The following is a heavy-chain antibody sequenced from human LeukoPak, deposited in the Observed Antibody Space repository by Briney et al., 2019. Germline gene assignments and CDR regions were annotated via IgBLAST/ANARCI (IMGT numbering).Heavy chain of an antibody. CDR2: IYYSGTS. CDR3: ARGEYIAPAQYGD. J-gene: IGHJ4*02. V-gene: IGHV4-59*01. D-gene: IGHD6-13*01. CDR1: GGSISSYY. Sequence: ASETLSLTCTVSGGSISSYYWSWLRQPPGKGLEWIGYIYYSGTSNYNPPLKSRVTISVDTSKNQFSLKLSSVPAADTAFYCCARGEYIAPAQYGDWGQGTLVTVSS.